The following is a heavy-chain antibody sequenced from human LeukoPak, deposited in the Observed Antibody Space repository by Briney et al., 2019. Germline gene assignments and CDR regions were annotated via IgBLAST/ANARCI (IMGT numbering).Heavy chain of an antibody. CDR1: GFIFHTYD. Sequence: GGSLRLSCAASGFIFHTYDMSWVRQAPGKGLEWVSVIYSGGSTYYADSVKGRFTISRDNSKNTLYLQMNSLRAEDTAVYYCARLYYGSGTTNDYWGQGTLVTVSS. V-gene: IGHV3-66*04. CDR3: ARLYYGSGTTNDY. CDR2: IYSGGST. J-gene: IGHJ4*02. D-gene: IGHD3-10*01.